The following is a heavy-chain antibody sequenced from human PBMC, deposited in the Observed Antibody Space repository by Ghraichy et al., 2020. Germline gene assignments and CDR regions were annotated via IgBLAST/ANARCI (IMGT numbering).Heavy chain of an antibody. CDR3: AREDTTSSRWLDP. J-gene: IGHJ5*02. D-gene: IGHD6-6*01. Sequence: GGSLRLSCAASGFTFRSHWMHWVRQAPGKGLVWVSRINLDGGGTSYADSVKGRFTISRDNAKNTLYLQLNSLRVEDTAVYYCAREDTTSSRWLDPWGQGTLVTVSS. V-gene: IGHV3-74*01. CDR1: GFTFRSHW. CDR2: INLDGGGT.